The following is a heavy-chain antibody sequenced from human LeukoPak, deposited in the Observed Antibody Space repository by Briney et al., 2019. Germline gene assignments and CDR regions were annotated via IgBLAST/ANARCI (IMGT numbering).Heavy chain of an antibody. J-gene: IGHJ4*02. CDR1: GGTFSSYA. CDR2: IIPIFGTA. D-gene: IGHD3-10*01. Sequence: ASVKVSCKASGGTFSSYAISLVRQAPGQGLEWMGRIIPIFGTANYAQKFQGRVTITTDESTSTAYMELSSLRSEDTAVYYCARSPGSYYAFFDYWGQGTLVTLSS. V-gene: IGHV1-69*05. CDR3: ARSPGSYYAFFDY.